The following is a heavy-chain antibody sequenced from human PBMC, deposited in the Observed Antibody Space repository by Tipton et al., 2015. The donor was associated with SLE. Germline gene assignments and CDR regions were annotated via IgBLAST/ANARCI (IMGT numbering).Heavy chain of an antibody. CDR1: GGSISSDYYY. CDR2: IYYSGST. Sequence: TLSLTCTVSGGSISSDYYYWGWIRQPPGKGLEWIGSIYYSGSTYYNPSLKSRVTMSVDTSKNHFSLRLSSVTAADTAVYYCARGCSSSTCEPFYFFGMDVWGQGTTVTVSS. D-gene: IGHD2-2*01. CDR3: ARGCSSSTCEPFYFFGMDV. V-gene: IGHV4-39*07. J-gene: IGHJ6*02.